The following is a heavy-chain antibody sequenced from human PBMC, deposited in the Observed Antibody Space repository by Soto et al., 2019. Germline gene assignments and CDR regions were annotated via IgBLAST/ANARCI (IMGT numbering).Heavy chain of an antibody. CDR1: GFTFSSYS. CDR3: ARDPFRGGSRGGMDV. Sequence: EVQLVESGGGLVKPGGSLRLSCAASGFTFSSYSMNWVRQAPGKGLEWVSSISSSSSYIYYADSVKGRFTISRDNAKNSLYLEMNSVRAEDTAVYYCARDPFRGGSRGGMDVWGQGTTVTVSS. D-gene: IGHD2-15*01. CDR2: ISSSSSYI. V-gene: IGHV3-21*01. J-gene: IGHJ6*02.